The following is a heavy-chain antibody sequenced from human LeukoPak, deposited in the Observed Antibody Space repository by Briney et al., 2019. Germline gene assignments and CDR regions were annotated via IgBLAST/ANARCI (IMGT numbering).Heavy chain of an antibody. V-gene: IGHV3-23*01. J-gene: IGHJ5*02. D-gene: IGHD6-6*01. CDR2: ISAGGDGT. CDR3: ARDLSSSSGRWFDP. CDR1: GFTFSSYA. Sequence: GGSLRLSCAASGFTFSSYAMSWVRQTPGKGLEWVSAISAGGDGTYYADSVKGRFAISRDTSKNTLNLQMNSLRAEDTGVYYCARDLSSSSGRWFDPWGQGTLVTVSS.